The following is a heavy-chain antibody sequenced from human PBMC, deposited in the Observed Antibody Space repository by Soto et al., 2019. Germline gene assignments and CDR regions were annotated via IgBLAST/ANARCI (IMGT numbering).Heavy chain of an antibody. CDR2: ITPFNGNT. Sequence: SVKVSCKGSGNTFTYVYLHWVRQAPGQALEWMGWITPFNGNTKYAQKFQGRVIMTRDTFISTVYMELSRLTSDDTAVYYCARAGLTTLELATIYWGQGTQVTVSS. CDR3: ARAGLTTLELATIY. D-gene: IGHD5-12*01. V-gene: IGHV1-45*02. J-gene: IGHJ4*02. CDR1: GNTFTYVY.